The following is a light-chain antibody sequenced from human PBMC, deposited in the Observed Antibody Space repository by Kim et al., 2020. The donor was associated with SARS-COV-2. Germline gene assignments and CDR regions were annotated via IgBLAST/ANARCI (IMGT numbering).Light chain of an antibody. Sequence: SPGERATLTGRASQGVSGSSLAWYQQKPGQAPRLLIYGASRRATGIPDRFSGRGSGTDFTLTISRLEPEDFAVYYCQQYGSSPWTFGQGTKVDIK. J-gene: IGKJ1*01. CDR1: QGVSGSS. CDR2: GAS. CDR3: QQYGSSPWT. V-gene: IGKV3-20*01.